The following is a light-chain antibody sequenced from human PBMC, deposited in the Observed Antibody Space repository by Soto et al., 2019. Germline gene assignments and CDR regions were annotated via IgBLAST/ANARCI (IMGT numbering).Light chain of an antibody. Sequence: EIVLTQSPGTLSLSPGERATLSCRASQSVSSSYLAWYQQKPGQAPRLLIYDASNRATGIPARFSGSGSGTDFTLTISSLEPEDFATYYCQQSYSTPITFGQGTRLESK. CDR3: QQSYSTPIT. V-gene: IGKV3D-20*02. J-gene: IGKJ5*01. CDR2: DAS. CDR1: QSVSSSY.